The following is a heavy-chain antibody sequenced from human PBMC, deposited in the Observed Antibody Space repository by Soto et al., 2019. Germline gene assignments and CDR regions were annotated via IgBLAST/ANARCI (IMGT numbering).Heavy chain of an antibody. J-gene: IGHJ4*02. Sequence: SETLSLTCAVYGGSFSGYYWSWIRQPPGKGLEWIGEINHSGSTNYNPSLKSRVTISVDTPKNQFSLKLGSVTAADTAVYYCARANGYSSSWYNYWGQGTLVTVSS. CDR2: INHSGST. CDR1: GGSFSGYY. CDR3: ARANGYSSSWYNY. D-gene: IGHD6-13*01. V-gene: IGHV4-34*01.